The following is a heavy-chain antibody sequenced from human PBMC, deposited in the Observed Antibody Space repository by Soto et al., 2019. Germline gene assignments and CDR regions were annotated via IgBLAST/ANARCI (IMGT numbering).Heavy chain of an antibody. D-gene: IGHD6-19*01. CDR3: ARAINIQGPGYSSGWYGFDY. Sequence: QVQLVQSGAEVKKPGASVKVSCKASGYTFTSYYMHWVRQAPGQGLEWMGIINPSGGSTSYAQKFQGRVTMPRDTSTSTGYMELSSLRSEDTAVYYCARAINIQGPGYSSGWYGFDYWGQGTLVTVSS. J-gene: IGHJ4*02. CDR2: INPSGGST. CDR1: GYTFTSYY. V-gene: IGHV1-46*03.